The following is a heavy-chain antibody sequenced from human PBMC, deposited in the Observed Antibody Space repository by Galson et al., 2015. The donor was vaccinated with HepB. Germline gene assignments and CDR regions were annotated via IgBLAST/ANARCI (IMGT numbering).Heavy chain of an antibody. CDR3: ARADYYYGSGSYLGWFDH. V-gene: IGHV4-61*01. Sequence: ETLSLTCTVSGGSVSSESYYWSWIRQPPGKGLEWIGYIYNSGSTNYNSSLKSRVTISVDTSKNQFSLTLTSVTAADTAVYYCARADYYYGSGSYLGWFDHWGQGTLVTVSS. D-gene: IGHD3-10*01. J-gene: IGHJ5*02. CDR1: GGSVSSESYY. CDR2: IYNSGST.